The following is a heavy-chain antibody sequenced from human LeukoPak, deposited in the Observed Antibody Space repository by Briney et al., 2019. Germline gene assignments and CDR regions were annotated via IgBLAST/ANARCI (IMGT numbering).Heavy chain of an antibody. Sequence: ASVKVSCKASGYTFTSYDINWVRQAPGQGLEWMGWMNPNSGNTGYAQKFQGRVTMTRNTSISTAYMELSSLRSEDTAVYYCARGRAAAGSSTSFDLWGQGTLVTVSS. D-gene: IGHD6-13*01. CDR2: MNPNSGNT. J-gene: IGHJ5*02. V-gene: IGHV1-8*01. CDR1: GYTFTSYD. CDR3: ARGRAAAGSSTSFDL.